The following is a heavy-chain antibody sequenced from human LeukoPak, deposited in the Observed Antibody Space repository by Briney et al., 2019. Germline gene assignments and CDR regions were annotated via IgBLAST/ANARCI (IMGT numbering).Heavy chain of an antibody. D-gene: IGHD2-15*01. V-gene: IGHV4-39*07. CDR1: GGAISSSSYY. Sequence: SETLSLTCTGSGGAISSSSYYWGWIRQPPGKGLEWIGSIYYSGSTYYNPSLKSRVTISVDTSKNQFSLKLSSVTAADTAVYYCARGVRRIYCSGGSCYTNTHRWFDPWGQGTLVTVSS. J-gene: IGHJ5*02. CDR3: ARGVRRIYCSGGSCYTNTHRWFDP. CDR2: IYYSGST.